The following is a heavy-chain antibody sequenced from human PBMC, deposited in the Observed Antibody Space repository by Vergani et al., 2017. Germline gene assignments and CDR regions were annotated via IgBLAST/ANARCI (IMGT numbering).Heavy chain of an antibody. Sequence: EAQLVQSGAEVKKPGEPLKISCQISGYSFTNYWIGWVRQMPGKGLEWMGIIHPADSDTRYSPSFQGQVTISVDKSISTAYLQRSSLRASDSAMYYCARLYGRDSSGSKYFDYWGQGTLVTVSS. CDR3: ARLYGRDSSGSKYFDY. J-gene: IGHJ4*02. D-gene: IGHD3-22*01. CDR1: GYSFTNYW. V-gene: IGHV5-51*01. CDR2: IHPADSDT.